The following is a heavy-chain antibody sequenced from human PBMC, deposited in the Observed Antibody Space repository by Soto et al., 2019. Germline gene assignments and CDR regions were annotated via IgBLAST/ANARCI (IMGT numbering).Heavy chain of an antibody. J-gene: IGHJ6*02. Sequence: GESLKISCKGSGYSFTSYWISWVRQMPGKGLEWMGRIDPSDSYTNYSPSFQGHVTISADKSISTAYLQWSSLKASDTAMYYCARQTATVTTFTNYYYGMDVWGQGTTVTVSS. D-gene: IGHD4-17*01. CDR3: ARQTATVTTFTNYYYGMDV. CDR2: IDPSDSYT. CDR1: GYSFTSYW. V-gene: IGHV5-10-1*01.